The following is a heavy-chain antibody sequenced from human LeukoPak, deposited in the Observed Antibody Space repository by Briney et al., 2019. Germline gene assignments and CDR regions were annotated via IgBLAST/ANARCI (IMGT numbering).Heavy chain of an antibody. CDR2: INPNSGGT. Sequence: GASVKVSCKASGYTFTGYYMHWVRQAPGQELEWMGWINPNSGGTNYAQKFQGRVTMTRDTSISTVYMELSSLRSDDTAVYYCARGGDYGGYGPTLDYYYYGMDVWGQGTTVTVSS. CDR1: GYTFTGYY. CDR3: ARGGDYGGYGPTLDYYYYGMDV. D-gene: IGHD4-17*01. J-gene: IGHJ6*02. V-gene: IGHV1-2*02.